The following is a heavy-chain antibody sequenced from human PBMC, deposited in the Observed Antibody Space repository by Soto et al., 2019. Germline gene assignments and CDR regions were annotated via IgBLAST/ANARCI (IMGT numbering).Heavy chain of an antibody. V-gene: IGHV3-33*08. D-gene: IGHD2-2*02. CDR3: ARVVVPAAIETSYYYYYMDV. Sequence: GGSLRLSCAASGFTFSSYGMHWVRQAPGKGLEWVAVIWYDGSNKYYADSVKGRFTISRDNSKNTLYLQMNSLRAEDTAVYYCARVVVPAAIETSYYYYYMDVWGKGTTVTVSS. CDR1: GFTFSSYG. J-gene: IGHJ6*03. CDR2: IWYDGSNK.